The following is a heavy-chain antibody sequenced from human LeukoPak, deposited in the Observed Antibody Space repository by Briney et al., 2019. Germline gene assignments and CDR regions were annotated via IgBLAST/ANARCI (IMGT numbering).Heavy chain of an antibody. D-gene: IGHD4-23*01. V-gene: IGHV3-11*06. CDR3: ARHDFGGDFDF. CDR2: ISSRSSYI. CDR1: GFTFSDYY. J-gene: IGHJ4*02. Sequence: GGSLRLSCAASGFTFSDYYMSWLRQTPGKGLEWVSSISSRSSYIYYGDSVKGRFTISRDNAKSSLFLQMNSLRAEDTAIYYCARHDFGGDFDFWGQGTLVTVSS.